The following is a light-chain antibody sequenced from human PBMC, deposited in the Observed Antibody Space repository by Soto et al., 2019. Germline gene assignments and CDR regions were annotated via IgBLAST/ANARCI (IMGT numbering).Light chain of an antibody. V-gene: IGLV1-44*01. Sequence: QSVLTQPPAASGSPQHWVIIPCSRGNSNIGSNIVNWYQQLPGTAPKLLIYSNNQRPSGVPDRFSGSKSGTSASLAISGLQSEDEADYYCATWDDSLNGYVVGTGTKV. CDR2: SNN. CDR3: ATWDDSLNGYV. CDR1: NSNIGSNI. J-gene: IGLJ1*01.